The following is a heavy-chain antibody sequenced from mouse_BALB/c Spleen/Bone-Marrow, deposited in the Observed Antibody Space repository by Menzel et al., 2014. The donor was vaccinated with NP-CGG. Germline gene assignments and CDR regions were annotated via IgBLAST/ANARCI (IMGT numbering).Heavy chain of an antibody. J-gene: IGHJ3*01. Sequence: EVQLQQSGAELVKPGASVKLSCTASGFNIKDTYTHWVKQRPEQGLERIGRIDPANGNTKYDPKFQGKATITADTSSNTAYLQLSSLTSEDTAVYYCAVYDYEGFAYWGRGTLVTVSA. CDR1: GFNIKDTY. CDR2: IDPANGNT. D-gene: IGHD2-4*01. V-gene: IGHV14-3*02. CDR3: AVYDYEGFAY.